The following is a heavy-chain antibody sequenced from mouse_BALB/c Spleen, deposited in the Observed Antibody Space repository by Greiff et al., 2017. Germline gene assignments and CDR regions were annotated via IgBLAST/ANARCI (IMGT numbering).Heavy chain of an antibody. J-gene: IGHJ2*01. V-gene: IGHV1-69*01. Sequence: VQLQQPGAELVMPGASVKMSCKASGYTFTDYWMHWVKQRPGQGLEWIGAIDTSDSYTSYNQKFKGKATLTVDESSSTAYMQLSSLTSEDSAVYYCARGLITTATDYWGQGTTLTVSS. D-gene: IGHD1-2*01. CDR3: ARGLITTATDY. CDR1: GYTFTDYW. CDR2: IDTSDSYT.